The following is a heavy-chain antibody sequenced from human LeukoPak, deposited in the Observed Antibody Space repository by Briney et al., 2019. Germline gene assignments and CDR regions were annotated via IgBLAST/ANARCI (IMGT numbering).Heavy chain of an antibody. D-gene: IGHD4-17*01. Sequence: ASVTVSCKASGGTFSSYAISWVRQAPGQGLEWMGGIIPIFGTANYAQKFQGRVTITADESTSTAYMELSSLRSEDTAVYYCASSYGDPTAYYYYYMDVWGKGTTVTISS. V-gene: IGHV1-69*13. CDR1: GGTFSSYA. CDR2: IIPIFGTA. J-gene: IGHJ6*03. CDR3: ASSYGDPTAYYYYYMDV.